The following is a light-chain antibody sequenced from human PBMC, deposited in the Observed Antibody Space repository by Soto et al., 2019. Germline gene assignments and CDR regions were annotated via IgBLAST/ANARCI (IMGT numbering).Light chain of an antibody. CDR3: QQYNSYLWT. CDR1: QSISSW. V-gene: IGKV1-5*03. J-gene: IGKJ1*01. CDR2: KAS. Sequence: DIQMTQSPSTLSASVGDRVTITCRASQSISSWLAGYQQKPGKAPKLLIYKASSLESGVPSRFSRSGSAPEFTLTIRRLQPDDFATYYCQQYNSYLWTFGQGTKVDIK.